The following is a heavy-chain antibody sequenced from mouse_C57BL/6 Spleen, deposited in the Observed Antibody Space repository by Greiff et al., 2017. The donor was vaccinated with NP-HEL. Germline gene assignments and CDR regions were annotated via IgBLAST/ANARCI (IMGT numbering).Heavy chain of an antibody. V-gene: IGHV1-64*01. J-gene: IGHJ2*01. CDR2: IHPNSGST. Sequence: VQLQQSGAELVKPGASVKLSCKASGYTFTSYWMHWVKQRPGQGLEWIGMIHPNSGSTNYNEKFKSKATLTVDNSSSTAYMQLSSLTSEDSAVYYCARPDSSGYWGQGTTLTVSS. CDR3: ARPDSSGY. CDR1: GYTFTSYW. D-gene: IGHD3-2*02.